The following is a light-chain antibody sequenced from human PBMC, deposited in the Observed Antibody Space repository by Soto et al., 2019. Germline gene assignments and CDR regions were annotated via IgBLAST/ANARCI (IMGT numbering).Light chain of an antibody. CDR3: QQCGSSPRT. J-gene: IGKJ5*01. V-gene: IGKV3-20*01. CDR1: QSVSSSY. Sequence: EIVLTQSPGTLSLSPGERATLSCRASQSVSSSYLGWYQQKPGQAPRLLIFGASNRATGIPDRFSGSGSGTDFTLTISRLEPEDFAVYYCQQCGSSPRTFGQGTRLEIK. CDR2: GAS.